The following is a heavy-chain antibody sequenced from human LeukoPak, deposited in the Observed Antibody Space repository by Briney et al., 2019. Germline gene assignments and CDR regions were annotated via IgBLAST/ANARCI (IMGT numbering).Heavy chain of an antibody. J-gene: IGHJ6*03. CDR2: ISYDGSNK. V-gene: IGHV3-30*01. CDR3: ARAKTTSVVPAYYYYYMDV. D-gene: IGHD2-2*01. Sequence: GGSLRHSCAASGFTFSSYAMHWVRQAPGKGLEWVAVISYDGSNKYYADSVKGRFTISRDNSKNTLYLQMNSLRAEDTAVYYCARAKTTSVVPAYYYYYMDVWGKGTTVTVSS. CDR1: GFTFSSYA.